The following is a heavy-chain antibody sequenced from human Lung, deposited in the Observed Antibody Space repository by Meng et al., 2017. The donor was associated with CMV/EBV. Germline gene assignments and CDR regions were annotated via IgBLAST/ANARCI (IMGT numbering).Heavy chain of an antibody. CDR3: ARDYLIVGILEWLPFQRPSSNYYYYYGMDV. CDR1: GFTFSSYS. V-gene: IGHV3-21*01. D-gene: IGHD3-3*01. J-gene: IGHJ6*02. CDR2: ISSSSSYI. Sequence: GESLKISCAASGFTFSSYSMNWVRQAPGKGLEWVSSISSSSSYIYYADSVKGRFTISRDNAKNSLYLQMNSLRAEDTAVYYCARDYLIVGILEWLPFQRPSSNYYYYYGMDVWXQGTXVTV.